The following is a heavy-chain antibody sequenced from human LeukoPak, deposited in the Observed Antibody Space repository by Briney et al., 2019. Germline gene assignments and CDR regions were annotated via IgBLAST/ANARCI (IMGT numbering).Heavy chain of an antibody. CDR1: GFTVSSNY. J-gene: IGHJ6*02. CDR2: IYSGGST. V-gene: IGHV3-66*01. CDR3: ARDNPPSEYSSRWHGSPPYGMDV. D-gene: IGHD6-13*01. Sequence: PGGSLRLSCAASGFTVSSNYMSWLPQAPGKGLEWVGVIYSGGSTSYANAVLGRFTHSRNHSKNTLYLQMNSLRAEHTAVYYCARDNPPSEYSSRWHGSPPYGMDVWGQGTTVPVSS.